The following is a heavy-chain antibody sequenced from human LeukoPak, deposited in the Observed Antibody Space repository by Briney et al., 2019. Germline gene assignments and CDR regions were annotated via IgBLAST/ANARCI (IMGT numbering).Heavy chain of an antibody. CDR2: IYSGGST. CDR1: GFTVSSNY. V-gene: IGHV3-53*01. D-gene: IGHD2-21*02. J-gene: IGHJ4*02. CDR3: ARGPLAYCSGDCYPLGY. Sequence: GGSLRLSCAASGFTVSSNYMSWVRQALGKGLEWVSVIYSGGSTDYADSVKGRFTISRDNSKDTLYLQMNSLRAEDTAVYYCARGPLAYCSGDCYPLGYWGQGTLVTVSS.